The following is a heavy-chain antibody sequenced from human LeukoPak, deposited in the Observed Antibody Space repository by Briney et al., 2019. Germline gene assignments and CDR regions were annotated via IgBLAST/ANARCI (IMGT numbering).Heavy chain of an antibody. V-gene: IGHV4-61*02. CDR3: ARFIAVAGSLYFDY. CDR1: GGSISSGSYY. CDR2: IYTSGST. Sequence: SETLSLTCTVSGGSISSGSYYWSWIRQPAGKGLEWIGRIYTSGSTNYNPSLKSRVTISVDTSKNQFSLKLSSVTAADTAVYYCARFIAVAGSLYFDYWGQGTLVTVSS. D-gene: IGHD6-19*01. J-gene: IGHJ4*02.